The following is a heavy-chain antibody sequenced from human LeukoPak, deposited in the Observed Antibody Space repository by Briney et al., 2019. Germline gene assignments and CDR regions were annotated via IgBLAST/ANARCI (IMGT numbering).Heavy chain of an antibody. CDR2: IHTTGRT. CDR3: AREFDYEGVDP. CDR1: GGSISSGDHY. J-gene: IGHJ5*02. Sequence: PSQTLSLTCSISGGSISSGDHYWTWIRQPAGKELEWIGRIHTTGRTNYNPSLKSRVYISVDTSKNQFSLELSSLTPADTAVYYCAREFDYEGVDPWGQGTLVTVSS. D-gene: IGHD4-17*01. V-gene: IGHV4-61*02.